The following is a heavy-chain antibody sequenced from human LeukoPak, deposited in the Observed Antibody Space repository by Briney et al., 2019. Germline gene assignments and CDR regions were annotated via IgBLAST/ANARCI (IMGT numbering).Heavy chain of an antibody. CDR3: ARDPSGYRNDAFDI. V-gene: IGHV4-59*01. D-gene: IGHD1-14*01. J-gene: IGHJ3*02. CDR1: GGSISSYY. CDR2: IYYSGST. Sequence: SETLSLTCTVSGGSISSYYWSWIRQPPGKGLEWIGYIYYSGSTNYNPSLKSRVTISVDTSKNQFSLKLGSVTAADTAVYYCARDPSGYRNDAFDIWGKGTMVTVSS.